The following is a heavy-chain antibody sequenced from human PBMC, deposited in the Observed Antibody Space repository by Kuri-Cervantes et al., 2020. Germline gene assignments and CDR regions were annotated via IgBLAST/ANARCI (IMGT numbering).Heavy chain of an antibody. CDR1: GFTVRSYG. CDR2: VTNSGNT. J-gene: IGHJ4*02. CDR3: VKWAGYWDY. Sequence: GESLKISWAASGFTVRSYGVSWVRQPPGKGLEWVSGVTNSGNTYYTDSVKGRFTISRDNSKNTVYLQMNSLRAEDTGVYYCVKWAGYWDYWGQGTLVTVSS. D-gene: IGHD2-15*01. V-gene: IGHV3-23*01.